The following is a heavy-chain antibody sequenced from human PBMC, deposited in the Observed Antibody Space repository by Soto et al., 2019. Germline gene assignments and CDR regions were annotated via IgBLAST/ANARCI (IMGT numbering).Heavy chain of an antibody. CDR3: AKTTATSGGAFEI. CDR2: ILVGGST. V-gene: IGHV3-23*01. Sequence: GGSLRLSCAVSGFICSSYDMSWVRQAPGKGLEWVSTILVGGSTHYEDSVKGRFTISRDTSKNTVYLQMNSLTAGDTAFYYCAKTTATSGGAFEIYGQGTMVTVSS. J-gene: IGHJ3*02. D-gene: IGHD1-1*01. CDR1: GFICSSYD.